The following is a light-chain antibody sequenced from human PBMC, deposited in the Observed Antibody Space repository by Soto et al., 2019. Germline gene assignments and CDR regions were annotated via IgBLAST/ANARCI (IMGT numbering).Light chain of an antibody. CDR2: GAS. CDR3: QQYGTSPLT. Sequence: EIVLTQSPGTLSVSPGERATLSCRSSQSVSSSYLGWYQQRPGQAPRLLIYGASSRATGIPDRFSGSGSGTDFTLTITRLEPEDFAVYYCQQYGTSPLTFGGGTKVDI. CDR1: QSVSSSY. J-gene: IGKJ4*01. V-gene: IGKV3-20*01.